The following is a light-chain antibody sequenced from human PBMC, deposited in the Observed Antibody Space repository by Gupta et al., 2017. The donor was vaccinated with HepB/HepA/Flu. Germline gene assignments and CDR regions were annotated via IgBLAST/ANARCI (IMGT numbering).Light chain of an antibody. CDR2: DVT. Sequence: QSALTQPRSVSGSPGQSVTISCTGTSSDIGAYNYVSWYQQHPGKAPKLMIYDVTRRPAGVPGRFAGSNSGNTASLTISGLQGEEEADYYCYSYPGDYTFVFGGGTKLTVL. CDR3: YSYPGDYTFV. J-gene: IGLJ2*01. V-gene: IGLV2-11*01. CDR1: SSDIGAYNY.